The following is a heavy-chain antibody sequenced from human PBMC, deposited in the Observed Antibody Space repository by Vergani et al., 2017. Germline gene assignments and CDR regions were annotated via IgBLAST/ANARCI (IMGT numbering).Heavy chain of an antibody. CDR1: GFSFNSYR. CDR3: ARARCIETCYMSNWLDS. J-gene: IGHJ5*01. V-gene: IGHV3-74*03. D-gene: IGHD3-9*01. CDR2: IKSDGRIT. Sequence: DVHLAESGGGFFQPGGSLRLSCSASGFSFNSYRMHWVRQVPGKGLLWVSRIKSDGRITAYADSVKGRFTISRDNAQNTLYLQMNSLRVEDTGVYYCARARCIETCYMSNWLDSWGQGTLVTVSS.